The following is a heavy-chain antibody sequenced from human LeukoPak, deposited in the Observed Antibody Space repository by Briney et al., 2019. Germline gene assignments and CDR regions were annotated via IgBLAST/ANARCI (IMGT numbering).Heavy chain of an antibody. D-gene: IGHD3-10*01. V-gene: IGHV4-59*01. CDR3: ARRRAGFGESRY. J-gene: IGHJ4*02. CDR1: GGSISSYY. Sequence: SETLSLTCTVSGGSISSYYWSWIRQPPGKGLEWIGYIYYSGSTNYNPSLKSRVTISVDTSKNQFSLKLSSVTAADTAVYYCARRRAGFGESRYWGQGTLVTVSS. CDR2: IYYSGST.